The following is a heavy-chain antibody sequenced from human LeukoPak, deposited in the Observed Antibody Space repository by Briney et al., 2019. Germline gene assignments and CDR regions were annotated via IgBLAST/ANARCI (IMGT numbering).Heavy chain of an antibody. V-gene: IGHV4-59*08. CDR1: GGSISSYY. D-gene: IGHD1-26*01. Sequence: SETLSLTCTVSGGSISSYYWSWIRQPPGKGLEWIGYIYYSGSTNYNPSLKSRVTISVDTSKNQFSLKLSSVTAADTAVYYCARQKKGVGATGFDYWGQGTPVTVSS. CDR3: ARQKKGVGATGFDY. CDR2: IYYSGST. J-gene: IGHJ4*02.